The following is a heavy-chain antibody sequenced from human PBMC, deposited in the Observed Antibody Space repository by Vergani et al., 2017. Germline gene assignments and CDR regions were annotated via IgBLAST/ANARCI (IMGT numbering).Heavy chain of an antibody. D-gene: IGHD3-10*01. CDR3: AGGDRTRITMVRGSDAFDI. CDR2: IYPGDSDT. V-gene: IGHV5-51*01. J-gene: IGHJ3*02. Sequence: EVQLVQSGAEVKKPGESLKISCKGSGYSFTSYWIGWVRQMPGKGLEWMGIIYPGDSDTRYSPSFQGQVTIAADKSISTAYLQWSSLKASDTAMYYCAGGDRTRITMVRGSDAFDIWGQGTMVTVSS. CDR1: GYSFTSYW.